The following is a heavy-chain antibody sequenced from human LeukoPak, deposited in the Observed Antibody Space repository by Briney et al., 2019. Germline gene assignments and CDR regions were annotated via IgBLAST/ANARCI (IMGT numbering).Heavy chain of an antibody. CDR1: GFTFTTFW. V-gene: IGHV3-7*01. CDR3: ARDWFGSGYSYVWRVFFDY. Sequence: GGSLRLSCAASGFTFTTFWMSWVRQAPGQGLEWVANIKQDGSEKYYVDSVECRFTISRDNAKNSLYLQMNSLRAEDTAVYYCARDWFGSGYSYVWRVFFDYWGQGTLVTVSS. D-gene: IGHD5-18*01. J-gene: IGHJ4*02. CDR2: IKQDGSEK.